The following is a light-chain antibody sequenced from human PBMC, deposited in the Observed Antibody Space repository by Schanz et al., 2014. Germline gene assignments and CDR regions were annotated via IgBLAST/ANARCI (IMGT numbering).Light chain of an antibody. J-gene: IGLJ3*02. CDR3: GTWDSSLSAAV. CDR1: SSDVGGYNF. Sequence: QSALTQPPSASGSPGQSVAISCTGTSSDVGGYNFVSWFQQHAGKAPKVMIYDVSNRPSGVSHRFSGSKSGTSATLGITGLQTGDEADYYCGTWDSSLSAAVFGGGTKLTVL. CDR2: DVS. V-gene: IGLV2-14*01.